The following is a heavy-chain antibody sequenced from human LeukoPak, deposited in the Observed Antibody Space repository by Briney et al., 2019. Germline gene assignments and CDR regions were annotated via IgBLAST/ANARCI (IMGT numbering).Heavy chain of an antibody. J-gene: IGHJ4*02. CDR1: GFTFSNYS. Sequence: GGSLRLSCAASGFTFSNYSMNWVRQAPGKGLEWVSYISSISTTIYYADSVKGRFTISRDNAKNSLYLQMSSLRAEDTAVYYCAREDGGPSYYFDYWGQGTLVTVSS. V-gene: IGHV3-48*01. CDR3: AREDGGPSYYFDY. CDR2: ISSISTTI.